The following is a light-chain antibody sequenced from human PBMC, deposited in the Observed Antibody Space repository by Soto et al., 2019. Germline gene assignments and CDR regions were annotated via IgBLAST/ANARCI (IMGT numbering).Light chain of an antibody. CDR1: QNILLSSNNKNY. J-gene: IGKJ1*01. CDR3: QQYGSSGT. CDR2: DAS. V-gene: IGKV4-1*01. Sequence: DIVMTQSPDSLAVSLGERATITCKSSQNILLSSNNKNYLTWYQQKPGQAPRVLIYDASTRATGIPDRFGGSGSGTDFTLTISRLEPEDFAVYYCQQYGSSGTFGQGTKVDI.